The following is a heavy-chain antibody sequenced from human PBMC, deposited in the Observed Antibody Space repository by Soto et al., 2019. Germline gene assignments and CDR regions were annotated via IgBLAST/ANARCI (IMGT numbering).Heavy chain of an antibody. J-gene: IGHJ5*02. CDR1: GYAFTSYG. CDR2: ISAYNGNT. Sequence: ASVKVSCKASGYAFTSYGISWVRQAPGQGLEWMGWISAYNGNTNYAQKLQGRVTMTTDTSTSTAYMELRSLRSDDTAVYYCARDMYSSSSFWFDPWGQGTLVTVSS. D-gene: IGHD6-6*01. CDR3: ARDMYSSSSFWFDP. V-gene: IGHV1-18*04.